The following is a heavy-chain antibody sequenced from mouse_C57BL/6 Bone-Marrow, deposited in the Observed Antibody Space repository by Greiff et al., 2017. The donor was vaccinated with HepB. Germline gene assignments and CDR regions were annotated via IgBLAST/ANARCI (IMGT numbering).Heavy chain of an antibody. CDR3: ARGNDYDGFAY. Sequence: VHVKQSGPVLVKPGASVKMSCKASGYTFTDYYMNWVKQSHGKSLEWIGVINPYNGGTSYNQKFKGKATLTVDKSSSTAYMELNSLTSEDSAVYYCARGNDYDGFAYWGQGTLVTVSA. J-gene: IGHJ3*01. D-gene: IGHD2-4*01. CDR1: GYTFTDYY. CDR2: INPYNGGT. V-gene: IGHV1-19*01.